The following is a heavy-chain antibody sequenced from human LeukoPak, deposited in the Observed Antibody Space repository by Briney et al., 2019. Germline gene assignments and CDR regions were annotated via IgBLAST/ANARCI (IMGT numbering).Heavy chain of an antibody. Sequence: PSETLSPTCTVSGGSISSFYWSWIRQPPGKGLEWIGYIYYSGSTNYNPSLKSRVTISVDTSKNQFSLKLSSVTAADTAVYYCARGSGSFGYWGQGTLVTVSS. J-gene: IGHJ4*02. V-gene: IGHV4-59*01. CDR3: ARGSGSFGY. CDR2: IYYSGST. D-gene: IGHD3-10*01. CDR1: GGSISSFY.